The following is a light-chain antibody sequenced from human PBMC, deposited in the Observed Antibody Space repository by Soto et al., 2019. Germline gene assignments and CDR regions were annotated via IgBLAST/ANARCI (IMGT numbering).Light chain of an antibody. Sequence: AIQITQSPSPLSAPVGARVTITCRASQGIRNNLGWYQQKPGKAHKLLIFASSSLQTGVPSRFRVTVSGTDFTLNLCSLQPEDGGTYDGQQVKVYPSTFGGGTKVEIK. J-gene: IGKJ4*01. V-gene: IGKV1-6*01. CDR3: QQVKVYPST. CDR1: QGIRNN. CDR2: ASS.